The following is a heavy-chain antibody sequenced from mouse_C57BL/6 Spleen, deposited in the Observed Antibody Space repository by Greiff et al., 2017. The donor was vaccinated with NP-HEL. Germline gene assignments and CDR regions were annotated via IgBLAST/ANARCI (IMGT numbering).Heavy chain of an antibody. V-gene: IGHV5-6*02. Sequence: EVKLVESGGDLVKPGGSLKLSCAASGFTFSSYGMSWVRQTPDKRLEWVATISSGGSYTYYPDSVKVRFTISRDNAKNTLYLQMSSLKSEDTAMYYCARQGTDYWGQGTTLTVSS. J-gene: IGHJ2*01. CDR2: ISSGGSYT. CDR1: GFTFSSYG. D-gene: IGHD3-3*01. CDR3: ARQGTDY.